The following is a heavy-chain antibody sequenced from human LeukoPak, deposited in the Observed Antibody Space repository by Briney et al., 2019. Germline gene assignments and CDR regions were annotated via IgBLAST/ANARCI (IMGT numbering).Heavy chain of an antibody. CDR1: GGSISSYY. CDR2: IYYSGST. Sequence: PSETLSLTCTVSGGSISSYYWSWIRQPPGKGLEWIGYIYYSGSTNYNPSLKSRVTISVDTSKNQFSLKLSSVTAADTAVYYCARGSSWELLAFSFDCWGQGTLVTVSS. D-gene: IGHD1-26*01. CDR3: ARGSSWELLAFSFDC. J-gene: IGHJ4*02. V-gene: IGHV4-59*01.